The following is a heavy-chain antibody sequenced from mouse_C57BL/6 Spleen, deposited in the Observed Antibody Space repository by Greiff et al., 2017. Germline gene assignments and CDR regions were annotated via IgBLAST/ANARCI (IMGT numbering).Heavy chain of an antibody. J-gene: IGHJ2*01. V-gene: IGHV1-78*01. D-gene: IGHD1-1*01. CDR2: IYPRDGST. CDR3: PTYYYGSSYVPDY. CDR1: GYTFTDHT. Sequence: QVQLQQSDAELVKPGASVKISCKVSGYTFTDHTIHWMKQRPEQGLEWIGYIYPRDGSTKYNEKFKGKATLTADKSSSTAYMQLNSLTSEDSAVYFCPTYYYGSSYVPDYWGQGTTLTVSS.